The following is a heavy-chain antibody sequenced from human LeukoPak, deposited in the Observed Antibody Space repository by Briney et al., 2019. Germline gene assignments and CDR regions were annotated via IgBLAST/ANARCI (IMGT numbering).Heavy chain of an antibody. D-gene: IGHD6-6*01. CDR3: AREFSGTSIAARVFDS. CDR1: GASITSYY. J-gene: IGHJ4*02. CDR2: IHTSGST. V-gene: IGHV4-4*07. Sequence: SQTLSLTCTVSGASITSYYWTYIRQPAGKGLEWIGRIHTSGSTNYNPSLKSRVTMSVDTSTNQFSLTLSSVTAADTAMYYCAREFSGTSIAARVFDSWGQGTLVTVSS.